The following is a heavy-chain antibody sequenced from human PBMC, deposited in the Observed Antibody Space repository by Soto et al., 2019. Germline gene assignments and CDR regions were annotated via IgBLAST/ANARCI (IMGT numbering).Heavy chain of an antibody. CDR2: IYSGGST. J-gene: IGHJ4*02. CDR1: GFTVSSNY. CDR3: ARDPGTDNWNHHFDY. Sequence: PGGSLRLSCAASGFTVSSNYMSWVRQAPGKGLEWVSVIYSGGSTYYADSVKGRFTISRHNSKNTLYLQMNSLRAEDTAVYYCARDPGTDNWNHHFDYWGQGTLVTVSS. V-gene: IGHV3-53*04. D-gene: IGHD1-20*01.